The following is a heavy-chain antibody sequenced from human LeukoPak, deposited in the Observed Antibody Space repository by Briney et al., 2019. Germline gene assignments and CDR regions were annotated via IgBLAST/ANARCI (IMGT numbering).Heavy chain of an antibody. CDR3: ARGQQWLAFDY. CDR1: GFTFRSYA. D-gene: IGHD6-19*01. J-gene: IGHJ4*02. Sequence: GGSLRLSCAVSGFTFRSYAMNWVRQAPGKGLEWVSSLDDSGGSTYYADSVKGRFTISRDNSKNTLYLQMNSLRVEDTAVYYCARGQQWLAFDYWGQGTLVTVSS. CDR2: LDDSGGST. V-gene: IGHV3-23*01.